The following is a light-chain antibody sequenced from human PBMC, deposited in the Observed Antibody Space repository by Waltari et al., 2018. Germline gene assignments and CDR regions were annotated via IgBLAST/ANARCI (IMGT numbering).Light chain of an antibody. V-gene: IGKV1-33*01. CDR2: DAS. CDR3: QQYDNLPWT. CDR1: QDISDF. Sequence: DIQMTQSPASLSASVGDRVTITCQASQDISDFLNWYQQKVGKAPKLLIYDASNLETGVPSRFSGSGSGTYFTCTISSLQPEDSATYYCQQYDNLPWTFGQGTKVEVK. J-gene: IGKJ1*01.